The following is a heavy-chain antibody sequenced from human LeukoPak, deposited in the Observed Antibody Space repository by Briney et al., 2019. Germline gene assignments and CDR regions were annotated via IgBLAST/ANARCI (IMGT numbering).Heavy chain of an antibody. J-gene: IGHJ4*02. D-gene: IGHD3-10*01. CDR1: GFDVSDTY. V-gene: IGHV3-53*01. CDR2: LYSGGTT. Sequence: GGSLRLSCAASGFDVSDTYMSWVRQAPGKGLEWVSVLYSGGTTYYADSVTGRFTISSDNVKNTVVLQMNSLRAEDTAVYFCVRDGFDDSGSYIPFDNWGQGTLVAVSS. CDR3: VRDGFDDSGSYIPFDN.